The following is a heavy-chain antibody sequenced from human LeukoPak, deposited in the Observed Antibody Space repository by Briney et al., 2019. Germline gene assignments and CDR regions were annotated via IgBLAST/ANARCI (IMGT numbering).Heavy chain of an antibody. J-gene: IGHJ6*02. CDR3: ARDDSMVNGSGLDV. V-gene: IGHV3-7*01. D-gene: IGHD2-21*01. Sequence: DSVKGRFTVSRDNTKNSIYLQMNSLRVEDTAVYYCARDDSMVNGSGLDVWGQGTTVTVSS.